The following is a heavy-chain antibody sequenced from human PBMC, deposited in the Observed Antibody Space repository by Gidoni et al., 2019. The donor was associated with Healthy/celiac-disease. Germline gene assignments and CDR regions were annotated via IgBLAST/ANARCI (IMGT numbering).Heavy chain of an antibody. J-gene: IGHJ6*02. CDR3: ARGRFYYDSSGYYYSYYYGMDV. V-gene: IGHV4-34*01. CDR1: GGSFRGYY. CDR2: INHSGST. Sequence: QVQLQQWGAGLLKPSETLSLTCAVYGGSFRGYYWSWIRQPPGKGLAWIGEINHSGSTNYNPSLKSRVTISVDTSKNQFSLKLSSVTAADTAVYYCARGRFYYDSSGYYYSYYYGMDVWGQGTTVTVSS. D-gene: IGHD3-22*01.